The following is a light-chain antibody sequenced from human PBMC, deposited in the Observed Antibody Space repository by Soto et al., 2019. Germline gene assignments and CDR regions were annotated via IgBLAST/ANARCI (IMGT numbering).Light chain of an antibody. CDR2: EVT. J-gene: IGLJ1*01. CDR3: SSYTSHYTRV. Sequence: QSALTQPASESGSPGQSITISCTGTSDDVGTYNYVSWYQQHSGKAPKLIIYEVTNRPSGVPNRFSGSKSGNTASQTISGLQADDDADYHCSSYTSHYTRVFGTGTKLTVL. V-gene: IGLV2-14*01. CDR1: SDDVGTYNY.